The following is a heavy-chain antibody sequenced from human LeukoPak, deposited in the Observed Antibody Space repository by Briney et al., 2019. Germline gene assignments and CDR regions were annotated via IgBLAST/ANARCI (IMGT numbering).Heavy chain of an antibody. Sequence: SETLSLTCTVSGGSISSISYYWGWIRQPPGKGLEWIGRIYYSGSTYYNPSLKSRVTISVDTSKNQFSLKLSPVTAADTAVYYCASALDDGVVNGWFDPWGQGTLVTVSS. CDR3: ASALDDGVVNGWFDP. J-gene: IGHJ5*02. D-gene: IGHD3-3*01. V-gene: IGHV4-39*07. CDR2: IYYSGST. CDR1: GGSISSISYY.